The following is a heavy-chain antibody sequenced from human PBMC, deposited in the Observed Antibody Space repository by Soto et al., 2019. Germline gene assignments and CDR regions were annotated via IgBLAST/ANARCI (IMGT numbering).Heavy chain of an antibody. D-gene: IGHD2-15*01. CDR2: INPNSGGT. CDR3: ARGIRTGGRGEGYYYYGMDV. V-gene: IGHV1-2*04. CDR1: GYTFTGYY. Sequence: ASVKVSCKASGYTFTGYYMHWVRQAPGQGLEWMGWINPNSGGTNYAQKFQGWVTMTRVTSISTAYMELSRLRSDDTAVYYCARGIRTGGRGEGYYYYGMDVWGPGTTVTVSS. J-gene: IGHJ6*02.